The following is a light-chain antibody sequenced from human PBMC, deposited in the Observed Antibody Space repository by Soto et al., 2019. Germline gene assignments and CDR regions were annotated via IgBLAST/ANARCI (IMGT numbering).Light chain of an antibody. Sequence: QPVLTQPPSVSGAPGQRVTISCTGSSSNIGAGYDVHWYRQLPGAAPTLLISGNSDRPSGVPDRFSGSKSGPSAALAISGLQTDDEADYYCQSFDRSLTAWVFGGGTKLTVL. CDR3: QSFDRSLTAWV. V-gene: IGLV1-40*01. CDR2: GNS. J-gene: IGLJ3*02. CDR1: SSNIGAGYD.